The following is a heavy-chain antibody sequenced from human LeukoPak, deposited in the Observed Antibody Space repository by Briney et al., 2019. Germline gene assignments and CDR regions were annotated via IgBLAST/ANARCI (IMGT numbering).Heavy chain of an antibody. D-gene: IGHD3-10*01. CDR3: SRGGAY. CDR2: IKSKTDGGTT. J-gene: IGHJ4*02. V-gene: IGHV3-15*01. CDR1: GFTFSNAW. Sequence: GGSLRLSCAASGFTFSNAWMSWVRQAPGTGREWVGRIKSKTDGGTTDYAAPVKGRFTISRDDSKRTLSLPMTSLKTEDTAVYYCSRGGAYWGQGTLVTVSS.